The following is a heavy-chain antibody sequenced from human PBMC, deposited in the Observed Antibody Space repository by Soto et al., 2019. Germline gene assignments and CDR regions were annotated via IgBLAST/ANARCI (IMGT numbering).Heavy chain of an antibody. CDR1: GYTFTGYY. J-gene: IGHJ3*01. CDR2: INPNSGGT. CDR3: GGGGRSGYALSFLDF. Sequence: ASVKVSCKASGYTFTGYYMHWVRQAPGQGLEWMGWINPNSGGTNYAQKFQGWVTMPRDTSISTAYMELSRLRSDDTAVYYCGGGGRSGYALSFLDFGGQGTMVTVPS. V-gene: IGHV1-2*04. D-gene: IGHD5-12*01.